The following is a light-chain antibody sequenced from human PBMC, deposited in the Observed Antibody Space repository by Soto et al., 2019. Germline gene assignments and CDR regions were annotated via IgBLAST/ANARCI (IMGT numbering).Light chain of an antibody. CDR2: EVT. CDR1: SSDVGTYNY. V-gene: IGLV2-14*01. CDR3: ASYTSDTSLYV. Sequence: QSALTQPPCVSLSPGPSITISCSGTSSDVGTYNYVSWYQQLPGKAPKLMIFEVTYRPSGISNRFSGSKSGNTASLTISGLQAEDEADYYCASYTSDTSLYVFGTGTKVTVL. J-gene: IGLJ1*01.